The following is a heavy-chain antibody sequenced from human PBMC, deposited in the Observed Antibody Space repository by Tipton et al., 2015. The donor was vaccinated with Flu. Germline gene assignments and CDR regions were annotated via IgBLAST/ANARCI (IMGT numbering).Heavy chain of an antibody. Sequence: TLSLTCTVSGGSIGSYYWNWIRQPPGKGLEWIGYIYNAKYTKYDPSLTSRVTISVDTSKKQFSLQLRSVTAADTAVYFCVRRDYSNYVSDPKNWFDSWGQGTLVTVPS. V-gene: IGHV4-4*09. D-gene: IGHD4-11*01. CDR2: IYNAKYT. J-gene: IGHJ5*01. CDR1: GGSIGSYY. CDR3: VRRDYSNYVSDPKNWFDS.